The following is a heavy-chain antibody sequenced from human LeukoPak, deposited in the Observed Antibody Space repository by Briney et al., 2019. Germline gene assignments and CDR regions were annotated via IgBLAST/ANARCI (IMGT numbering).Heavy chain of an antibody. CDR2: IYTSGST. Sequence: SETLSLTCTVSGGSISSYYWSWIRQPPGKGLEWIGYIYTSGSTNYNPSLKSRVTIAVDTSKNQFSLKLSSVTAADTAVYYCARLPLAALYYFDYWGQGNLVTVSS. J-gene: IGHJ4*02. V-gene: IGHV4-4*09. CDR3: ARLPLAALYYFDY. CDR1: GGSISSYY. D-gene: IGHD6-25*01.